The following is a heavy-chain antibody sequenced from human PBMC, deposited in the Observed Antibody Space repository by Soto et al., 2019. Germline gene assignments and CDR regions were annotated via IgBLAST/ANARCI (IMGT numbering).Heavy chain of an antibody. CDR2: ISGNSGKT. Sequence: GGSLRLSCTASGFTFSSYAMSWVRQAPGKELEWVSTISGNSGKTNYAESVKGRFSISRDNSKNTVHLQLDSLRAEDTAVYFCAKLGFVLMELYYFHQWGHGTLVTVS. CDR3: AKLGFVLMELYYFHQ. V-gene: IGHV3-23*01. CDR1: GFTFSSYA. J-gene: IGHJ4*01. D-gene: IGHD2-8*01.